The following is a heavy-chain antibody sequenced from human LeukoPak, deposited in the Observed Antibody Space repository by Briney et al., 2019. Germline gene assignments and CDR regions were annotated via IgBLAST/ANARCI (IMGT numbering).Heavy chain of an antibody. CDR3: ARVTGYMTEDYFDY. V-gene: IGHV4-59*01. CDR2: IYYSGST. D-gene: IGHD6-13*01. CDR1: GGSINSYY. J-gene: IGHJ4*02. Sequence: SEALSLTCTVSGGSINSYYWSWIRQPPGKGLEWIGYIYYSGSTNYNPSLKSRVTISVDTSKNQFSLRLSSVTAADTAVYYCARVTGYMTEDYFDYWGQGTLITVSS.